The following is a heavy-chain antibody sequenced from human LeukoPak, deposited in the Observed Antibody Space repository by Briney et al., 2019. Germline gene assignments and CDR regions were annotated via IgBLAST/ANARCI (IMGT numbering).Heavy chain of an antibody. Sequence: SETLSLTYAVYGGSFSGSYWNWIRQPPGKGLQWIGEVTHDGRINYNPSLRGRVTISVDTSMNQFSLRLTSVTAADTAVYYCATIYGDFSDFDSWAQGTLVTVSS. D-gene: IGHD4-17*01. V-gene: IGHV4-34*01. CDR1: GGSFSGSY. J-gene: IGHJ4*02. CDR3: ATIYGDFSDFDS. CDR2: VTHDGRI.